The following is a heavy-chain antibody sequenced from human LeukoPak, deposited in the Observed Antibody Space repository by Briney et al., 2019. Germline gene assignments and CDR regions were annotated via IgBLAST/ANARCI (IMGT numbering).Heavy chain of an antibody. CDR1: GFTVSSNY. V-gene: IGHV3-53*01. D-gene: IGHD2/OR15-2a*01. CDR3: ARDSMEHPGGDAFDI. J-gene: IGHJ3*02. CDR2: MYVGGNT. Sequence: GSLRLSCGASGFTVSSNYMSWVRQAPGKGLEWVSVMYVGGNTNYADSVKGRFTISRDNSKNTVFLQMNSLRADDTAVYYCARDSMEHPGGDAFDIWGQGTMVTVSS.